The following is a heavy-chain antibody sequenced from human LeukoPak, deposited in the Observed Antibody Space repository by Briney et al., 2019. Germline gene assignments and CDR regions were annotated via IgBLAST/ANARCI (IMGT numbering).Heavy chain of an antibody. CDR1: GYTFTGYY. CDR2: INPNSGDT. D-gene: IGHD3-3*01. Sequence: ASVKVSCKASGYTFTGYYMHWVRQAPGQGLEWMGWINPNSGDTNYAQKFQGRVTMTRDTSISTAYMELSRLRSDDTAVYYCARLGITIFGAVIASGWFDPWGQGTLVTVSS. V-gene: IGHV1-2*02. CDR3: ARLGITIFGAVIASGWFDP. J-gene: IGHJ5*02.